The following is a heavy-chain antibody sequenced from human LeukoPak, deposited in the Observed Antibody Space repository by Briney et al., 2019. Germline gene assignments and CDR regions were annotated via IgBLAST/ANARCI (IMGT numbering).Heavy chain of an antibody. CDR2: ISASNGNT. J-gene: IGHJ4*02. CDR3: ARVHPNWNYAPDF. V-gene: IGHV1-18*01. CDR1: GYTFTRYG. Sequence: GASVKVSCKASGYTFTRYGISWVRQAPGQGLQWLGWISASNGNTNYAQKFRDRVTMSTDTSTGTAYLDARSLTSDDTAVYYCARVHPNWNYAPDFWGQGTLVIVSS. D-gene: IGHD1-7*01.